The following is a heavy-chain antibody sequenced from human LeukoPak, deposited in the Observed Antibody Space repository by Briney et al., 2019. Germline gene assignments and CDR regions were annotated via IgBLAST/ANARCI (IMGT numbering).Heavy chain of an antibody. D-gene: IGHD4-17*01. CDR2: ISSSSSYI. CDR1: GFTFSSYS. J-gene: IGHJ4*02. Sequence: GGSLRLSCAASGFTFSSYSMNCVRQAPGKGLEWVSSISSSSSYIYYADSVKGRFTISKDNAKNSLYLQMNSLRAEDTAVYYCARERGGYGDYVLGDFDYWGQGTLVTVSS. V-gene: IGHV3-21*01. CDR3: ARERGGYGDYVLGDFDY.